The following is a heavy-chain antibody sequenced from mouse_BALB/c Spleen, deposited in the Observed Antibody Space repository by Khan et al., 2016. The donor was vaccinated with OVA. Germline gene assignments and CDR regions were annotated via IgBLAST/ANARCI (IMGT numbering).Heavy chain of an antibody. V-gene: IGHV1-7*01. CDR3: SRVGSSYGTTFVY. CDR2: INPSTGYT. D-gene: IGHD1-1*01. J-gene: IGHJ2*01. CDR1: GYTFANYW. Sequence: QVQLKQSGAELAKPGALVKMSCKASGYTFANYWMHWVKQRPGQGLDWIGYINPSTGYTDYNQKFKDKATLTADKSSSTAYMQLSSLTSEDSAVYYCSRVGSSYGTTFVYWGQGTTLTVSS.